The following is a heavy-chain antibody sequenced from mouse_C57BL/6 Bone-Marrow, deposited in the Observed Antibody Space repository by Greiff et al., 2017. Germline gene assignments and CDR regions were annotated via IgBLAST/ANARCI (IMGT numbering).Heavy chain of an antibody. D-gene: IGHD1-1*02. J-gene: IGHJ4*01. Sequence: QVQLQQSGAELVRPGASVTLSCKASGYTFTDYEMHWVKQTPVHGLEWIGAIDPETGGTAYNQKFKGKAILTADKSSSTAYMELRSLTSEDSAVYYCTRRRGGPYAMDYWGQGTSVTVSS. V-gene: IGHV1-15*01. CDR3: TRRRGGPYAMDY. CDR1: GYTFTDYE. CDR2: IDPETGGT.